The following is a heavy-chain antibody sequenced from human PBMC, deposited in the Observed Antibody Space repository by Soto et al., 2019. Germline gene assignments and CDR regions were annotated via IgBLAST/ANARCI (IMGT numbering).Heavy chain of an antibody. J-gene: IGHJ4*02. CDR1: GFTFRPYS. Sequence: EVQLVESGGGLVKPGGSLRLSCAASGFTFRPYSMNWVRQAPGKGLEWVSSISSSSSYIYYADSVKGRFTISRDNAKNSLYLQMDSLRAEDTGVYSWARTHFPPGGGANFDYWGQGTLVTVSS. CDR2: ISSSSSYI. CDR3: ARTHFPPGGGANFDY. V-gene: IGHV3-21*01. D-gene: IGHD3-10*01.